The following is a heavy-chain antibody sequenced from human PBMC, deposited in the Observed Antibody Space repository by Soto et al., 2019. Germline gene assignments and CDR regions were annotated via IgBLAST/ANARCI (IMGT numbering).Heavy chain of an antibody. CDR3: AKDQAEGGFTYGFFYYYGLDV. CDR1: GFTFSNYA. D-gene: IGHD3-10*01. V-gene: IGHV3-23*01. CDR2: TSTSGGST. Sequence: PGGSLRLSCAASGFTFSNYAMSWVRQAPGRGLEWVSATSTSGGSTYYADSVKGRFTVPRDNSKNTLHLQMNSLRAEDTAVYYCAKDQAEGGFTYGFFYYYGLDVWGQGTTVTVSS. J-gene: IGHJ6*02.